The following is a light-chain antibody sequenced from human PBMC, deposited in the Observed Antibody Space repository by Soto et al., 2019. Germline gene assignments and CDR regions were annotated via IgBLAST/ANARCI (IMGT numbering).Light chain of an antibody. CDR2: AAS. V-gene: IGKV1-27*01. J-gene: IGKJ1*01. CDR1: QAISSY. Sequence: DIPMTQSPSSLSASVGDRVTITCRASQAISSYLAWYQQKPGKVPKLLIYAASTLQSGVPSRFSGSGSGTDFTLTISSLQPEDVATYYCQKYNSAPQTFGQGTKVEIK. CDR3: QKYNSAPQT.